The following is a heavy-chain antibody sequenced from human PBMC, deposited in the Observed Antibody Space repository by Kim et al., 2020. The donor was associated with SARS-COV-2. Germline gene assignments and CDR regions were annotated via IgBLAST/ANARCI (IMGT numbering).Heavy chain of an antibody. CDR2: FDPEDGET. CDR3: ATVLNIYCGGDCRNWFDP. J-gene: IGHJ5*02. V-gene: IGHV1-24*01. CDR1: GYTLTELS. D-gene: IGHD2-21*02. Sequence: ASVKVSCKVSGYTLTELSMHWVRQAPGKGLEWMGGFDPEDGETIYAQKFQGRVTMTEDTSTDTAYMELSSLRSEDTAVYYCATVLNIYCGGDCRNWFDPWGQGTLVTVSS.